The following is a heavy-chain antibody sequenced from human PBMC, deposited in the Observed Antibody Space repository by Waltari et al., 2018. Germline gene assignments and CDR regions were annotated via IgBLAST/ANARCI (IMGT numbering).Heavy chain of an antibody. CDR3: AKDGDYSLTEYDAFDV. CDR1: GFFFSSQG. V-gene: IGHV3-30*02. Sequence: VQLLESGGGVVSPGGSLRLSCAASGFFFSSQGLSWGRQIPGKGLEGVAFISLDGKKIFDADSVRGRFTISRDNSNNIVFLQMNSLRPEDSGVYYCAKDGDYSLTEYDAFDVWGQGTVVTVSP. CDR2: ISLDGKKI. J-gene: IGHJ3*01. D-gene: IGHD4-17*01.